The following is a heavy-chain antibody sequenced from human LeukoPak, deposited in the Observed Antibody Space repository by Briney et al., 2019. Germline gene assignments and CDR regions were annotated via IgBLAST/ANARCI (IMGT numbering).Heavy chain of an antibody. V-gene: IGHV4-34*01. CDR3: ARGQGTVTTH. Sequence: RSSETLSLTCAVSGGSFSGYYWTWIRQPPVKGLEWIGEINHSGSANYSPSLSSRVTISLDMSENQFSLKLTSVTAADTAVYYCARGQGTVTTHWGQGTLVTVSS. D-gene: IGHD4-17*01. J-gene: IGHJ4*02. CDR2: INHSGSA. CDR1: GGSFSGYY.